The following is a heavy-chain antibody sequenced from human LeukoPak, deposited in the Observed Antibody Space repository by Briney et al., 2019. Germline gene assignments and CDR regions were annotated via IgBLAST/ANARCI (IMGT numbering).Heavy chain of an antibody. CDR3: ARASHDTYYYDSSGYTRDI. D-gene: IGHD3-22*01. CDR1: RFTFSDYY. V-gene: IGHV3-11*01. Sequence: TGGSLRLSCAASRFTFSDYYMSWIRQAPGKGLEWVSYISSSGSTIYYADSVKGRFTISRDNAKNSLYLQMNSLRAEDTAVYYCARASHDTYYYDSSGYTRDIWGQGTMVTVSS. CDR2: ISSSGSTI. J-gene: IGHJ3*02.